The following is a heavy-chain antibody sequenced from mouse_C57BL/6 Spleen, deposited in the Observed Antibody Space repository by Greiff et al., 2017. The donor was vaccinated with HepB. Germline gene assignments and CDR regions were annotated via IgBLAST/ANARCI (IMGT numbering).Heavy chain of an antibody. CDR1: GYTFTSYW. CDR3: ARGVYYYGSSYRMDY. Sequence: VQLQQPGAELVRPGSSVKLSCKASGYTFTSYWMHWVKQRPIQGLEWIGNIDPSDSETHYNQKFKDKATLTVDKSSSTAYMQLSSLTSEDSAVYYCARGVYYYGSSYRMDYWGQGTSVTVSS. J-gene: IGHJ4*01. CDR2: IDPSDSET. D-gene: IGHD1-1*01. V-gene: IGHV1-52*01.